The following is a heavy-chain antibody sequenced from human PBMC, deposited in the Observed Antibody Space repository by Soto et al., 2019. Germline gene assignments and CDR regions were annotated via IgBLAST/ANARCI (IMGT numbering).Heavy chain of an antibody. CDR3: ARSPHCSSTSCYMRGAFDP. J-gene: IGHJ5*02. Sequence: SETLSLTCTVSGGSISSGGYYWSWIRQHPGKGLEWIGYIYYSGSTYYNPSLKSRVTISVDTSKNQFSLKLSSVTAADTAVYYCARSPHCSSTSCYMRGAFDPWGQGTLVTVSS. V-gene: IGHV4-31*03. CDR1: GGSISSGGYY. CDR2: IYYSGST. D-gene: IGHD2-2*02.